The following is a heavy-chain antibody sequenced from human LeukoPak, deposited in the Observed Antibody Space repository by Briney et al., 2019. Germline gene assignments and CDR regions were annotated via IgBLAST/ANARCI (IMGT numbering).Heavy chain of an antibody. CDR2: INPNSGGT. Sequence: GASVKVSCKASGYTFTGYYMHWVRQAPGQGLEWMGWINPNSGGTNYAQKFQGRVTMTADTSTTTAYMELRGLRSDDTAVYYCARDLGYCSGGTCNRKWFDPWGQGTLVTVSS. V-gene: IGHV1-2*02. CDR3: ARDLGYCSGGTCNRKWFDP. D-gene: IGHD2-15*01. J-gene: IGHJ5*02. CDR1: GYTFTGYY.